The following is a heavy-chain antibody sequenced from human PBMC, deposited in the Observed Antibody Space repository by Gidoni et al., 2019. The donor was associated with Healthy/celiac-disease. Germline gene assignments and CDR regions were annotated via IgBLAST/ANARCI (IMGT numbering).Heavy chain of an antibody. CDR2: ISYDGSNK. D-gene: IGHD6-19*01. J-gene: IGHJ4*02. CDR3: AKDLSIAVAGHFDY. V-gene: IGHV3-30*18. CDR1: GFTFSSYG. Sequence: QVQLVESGGGVVQPGRSLRLSCAASGFTFSSYGMHWVRQAPGKGLEWVAVISYDGSNKYYADSVKGRFTISRDNSKNTLYLQMNSLRAEDTAVYYCAKDLSIAVAGHFDYWGQGTLVTVSS.